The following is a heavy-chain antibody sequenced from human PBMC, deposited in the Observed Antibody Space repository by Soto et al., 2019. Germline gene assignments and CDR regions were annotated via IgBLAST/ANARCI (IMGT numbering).Heavy chain of an antibody. CDR1: GFTFSSYT. D-gene: IGHD3-3*01. Sequence: QVQLAESGGGVVQPGGSLRLSCAASGFTFSSYTMHWVRQAPGKGLEWVAVVSHDGSPRYAADSVKGRFTASRDNSKSTLCLQMDSLRGEDTALYYCAKDSGTIYGVINYPCDYWGHGTLVTVSS. V-gene: IGHV3-30-3*01. CDR3: AKDSGTIYGVINYPCDY. J-gene: IGHJ4*01. CDR2: VSHDGSPR.